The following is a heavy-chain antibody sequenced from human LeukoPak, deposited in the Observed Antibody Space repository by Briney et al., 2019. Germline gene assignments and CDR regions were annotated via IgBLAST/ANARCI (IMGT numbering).Heavy chain of an antibody. CDR2: IYYSGST. V-gene: IGHV4-59*01. Sequence: SETLSLTCTVSGGSISSYYWSWIRQPPGKGLEWIGYIYYSGSTNYNPSLKSRVTISVDTSKNQFSLKLSSVTAADTAVYYCARALSKQWLDYWGQGTLVTVSS. D-gene: IGHD6-19*01. CDR1: GGSISSYY. J-gene: IGHJ4*02. CDR3: ARALSKQWLDY.